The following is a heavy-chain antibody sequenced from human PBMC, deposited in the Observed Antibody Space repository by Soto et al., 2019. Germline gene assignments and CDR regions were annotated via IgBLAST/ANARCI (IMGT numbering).Heavy chain of an antibody. CDR3: ATRGFTGQFDD. Sequence: QVQLVESGGGVVQPGRSLRLSCAASGFTFSTYGMHWVRQAPGKGLGWVAVTSYDGSNKYYADSVRARFTISRDNSKNTLYLQMNSLRAEDTAVYYCATRGFTGQFDDWGQGTLVTVSS. CDR2: TSYDGSNK. D-gene: IGHD3-16*01. CDR1: GFTFSTYG. V-gene: IGHV3-30*03. J-gene: IGHJ4*02.